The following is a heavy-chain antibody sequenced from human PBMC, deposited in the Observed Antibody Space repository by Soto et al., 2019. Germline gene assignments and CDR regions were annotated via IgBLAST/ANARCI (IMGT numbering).Heavy chain of an antibody. CDR2: VSGSGGST. Sequence: GGSLRLSCAASGFTFSNYAMSWVRQAPGKGLEWVSTVSGSGGSTYYADSVKGRFTISRDNSKNTLYVQMNSLRAEDTAVYYSAKEMDSATGMYYFDNWGEGTLVTVCS. CDR1: GFTFSNYA. CDR3: AKEMDSATGMYYFDN. J-gene: IGHJ4*02. D-gene: IGHD2-8*01. V-gene: IGHV3-23*01.